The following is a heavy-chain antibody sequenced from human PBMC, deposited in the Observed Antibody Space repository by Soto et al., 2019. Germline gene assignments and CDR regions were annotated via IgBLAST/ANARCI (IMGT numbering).Heavy chain of an antibody. CDR3: EREAAPDTCCAFDI. Sequence: SETLSLTCTVSGDYISSYHWSWIRQPPGKGLEWVGFIYSSGNTHYNPSLKSRVTISTDTSKNQFSLKLTSVTAADTVVYYCEREAAPDTCCAFDIWGQGTMVTVSS. CDR2: IYSSGNT. CDR1: GDYISSYH. D-gene: IGHD2-15*01. V-gene: IGHV4-59*01. J-gene: IGHJ3*02.